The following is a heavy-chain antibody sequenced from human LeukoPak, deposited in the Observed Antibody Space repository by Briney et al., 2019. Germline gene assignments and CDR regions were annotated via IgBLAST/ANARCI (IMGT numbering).Heavy chain of an antibody. Sequence: ASVKVSCKASGYSFGSFGINWVRQAPGQGLEWMGWISAYNGNTNYAQKVQGRVTMTTDTYTSTAYMYLMNLRSDDTAVYYCARGGYYGSGSFPDYWGQGTLVTVSS. CDR2: ISAYNGNT. CDR3: ARGGYYGSGSFPDY. D-gene: IGHD3-10*01. V-gene: IGHV1-18*01. CDR1: GYSFGSFG. J-gene: IGHJ4*02.